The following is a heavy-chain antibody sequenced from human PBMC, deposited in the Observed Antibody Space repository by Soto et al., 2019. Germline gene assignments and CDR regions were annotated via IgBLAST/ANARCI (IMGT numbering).Heavy chain of an antibody. CDR1: GGSFSGYY. CDR3: ARGPKLRRPYYYYYMDV. CDR2: INHSGST. D-gene: IGHD1-1*01. Sequence: QVQLQQWGAGLLKPSETLSLTCAVYGGSFSGYYWSWIRQPPGKWLEWIGEINHSGSTNYNPSLKSRVTISVDTSKNQFSLKLSSVTAADTAVYYCARGPKLRRPYYYYYMDVWGKGTTVTVSS. J-gene: IGHJ6*03. V-gene: IGHV4-34*01.